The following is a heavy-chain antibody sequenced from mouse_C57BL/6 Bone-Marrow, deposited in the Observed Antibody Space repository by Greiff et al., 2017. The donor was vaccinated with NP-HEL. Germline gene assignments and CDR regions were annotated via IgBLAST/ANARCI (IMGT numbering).Heavy chain of an antibody. J-gene: IGHJ1*03. V-gene: IGHV1-64*01. D-gene: IGHD1-1*01. Sequence: QVQLQQPGAELVKPGASVKLSCKASGYTFTSYWMHWVKQRPGQGLEWIGMIYPNSGSTNYNEKFKSKATLTVDKSSSTAYMQLSSLTSEDSAVYYGARKRVGATKVWYFDVWGTGTTVTVSS. CDR1: GYTFTSYW. CDR2: IYPNSGST. CDR3: ARKRVGATKVWYFDV.